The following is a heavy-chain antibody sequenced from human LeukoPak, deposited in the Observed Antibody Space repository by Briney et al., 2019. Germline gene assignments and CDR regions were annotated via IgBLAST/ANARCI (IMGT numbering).Heavy chain of an antibody. D-gene: IGHD2-2*01. CDR1: GFTFSNFW. Sequence: GGSLRLSCAASGFTFSNFWMSWVRQAPGKGLEWVANIKQDGFEKYYVDSVRGRFTISRDNAKNSLSLQMNSLRAEDTAVYYCARDGCTSTTCSTLGGFSSWGQGTLVNVSS. CDR2: IKQDGFEK. V-gene: IGHV3-7*01. CDR3: ARDGCTSTTCSTLGGFSS. J-gene: IGHJ5*02.